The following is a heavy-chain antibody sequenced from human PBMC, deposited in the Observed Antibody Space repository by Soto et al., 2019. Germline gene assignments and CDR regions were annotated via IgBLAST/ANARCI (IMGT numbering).Heavy chain of an antibody. V-gene: IGHV3-7*05. CDR2: IRQDGSEK. CDR3: ARDRFRRSQWLVNPNFDY. CDR1: GFTFSSYW. J-gene: IGHJ4*02. D-gene: IGHD6-19*01. Sequence: PGGSLRLSCAASGFTFSSYWMSWVRQAPGKGLEWVANIRQDGSEKYYVDSVRGRFTISRDNAKNSLYLQMNSLRAEDTAVYYCARDRFRRSQWLVNPNFDYWGQGTLVTVSS.